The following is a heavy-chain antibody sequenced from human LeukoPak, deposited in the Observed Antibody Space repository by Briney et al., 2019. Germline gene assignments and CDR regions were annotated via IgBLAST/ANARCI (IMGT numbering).Heavy chain of an antibody. Sequence: ASVKVSCKAFGYTFTGYYMHWVRQAPGQGLEWMGIINPSGGSTTYAQKFQGRVTMTRDMSTSTVYMELSSLRSEDTAMYYCARQRITMIATPRGFDIWGQGTTVTVSS. J-gene: IGHJ3*02. D-gene: IGHD3-22*01. CDR2: INPSGGST. V-gene: IGHV1-46*01. CDR3: ARQRITMIATPRGFDI. CDR1: GYTFTGYY.